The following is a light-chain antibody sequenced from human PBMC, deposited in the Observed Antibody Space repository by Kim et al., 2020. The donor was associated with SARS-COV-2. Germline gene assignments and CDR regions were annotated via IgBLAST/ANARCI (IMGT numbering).Light chain of an antibody. Sequence: QSITISCTGPGSDVGGYNYVSWYQHRPGKAPQLIIYDVSERPSGVSDRFSGSKSGDTASLTVSGLQAEDEADYYCAAWDDSLNGPVFGGGTQLTVL. V-gene: IGLV2-14*03. CDR1: GSDVGGYNY. CDR3: AAWDDSLNGPV. CDR2: DVS. J-gene: IGLJ3*02.